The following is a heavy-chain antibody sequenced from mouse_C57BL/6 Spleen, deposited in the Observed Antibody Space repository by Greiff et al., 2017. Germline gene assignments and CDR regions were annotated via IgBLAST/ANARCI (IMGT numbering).Heavy chain of an antibody. CDR3: AREGVGRGDD. CDR2: IYPGDGDT. J-gene: IGHJ4*01. D-gene: IGHD4-1*01. V-gene: IGHV1-82*01. Sequence: QVQLQQSGPELVKPGASVTISCKASGYAFSSSWMNWVKQRPGKGLEWIGRIYPGDGDTNYNGKFKGKATLTADKSSSTAYMHLSSLASEDSAVYFCAREGVGRGDDWGQGTSVTVSS. CDR1: GYAFSSSW.